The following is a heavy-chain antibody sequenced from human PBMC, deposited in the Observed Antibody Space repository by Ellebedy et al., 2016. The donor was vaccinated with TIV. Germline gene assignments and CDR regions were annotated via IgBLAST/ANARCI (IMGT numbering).Heavy chain of an antibody. CDR2: INTNTGNP. V-gene: IGHV7-4-1*02. CDR3: ARSLGAETSNY. D-gene: IGHD3-16*01. Sequence: AASVKVSCKASGYTFTGFAINWARQAPGHGLEWMGWINTNTGNPTYAQGFTGRFVFSLDTSVSTAYLQISSLKSADTAVYYCARSLGAETSNYWGQGTLVTVSS. J-gene: IGHJ4*02. CDR1: GYTFTGFA.